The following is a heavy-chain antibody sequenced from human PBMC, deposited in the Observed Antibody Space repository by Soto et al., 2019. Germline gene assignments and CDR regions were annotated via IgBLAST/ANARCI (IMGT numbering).Heavy chain of an antibody. D-gene: IGHD2-21*02. V-gene: IGHV4-59*01. CDR1: GGSISGYY. CDR3: ARDLWGYCGTDCYPLDV. J-gene: IGHJ6*03. Sequence: SETLSLTCTVSGGSISGYYWSWIRQPPGKGLEWIGYMYNTGSTVYNPSFKSRVTISVDTSKNQFSLKLNSVTAADTAVYYCARDLWGYCGTDCYPLDVWGKGTTVP. CDR2: MYNTGST.